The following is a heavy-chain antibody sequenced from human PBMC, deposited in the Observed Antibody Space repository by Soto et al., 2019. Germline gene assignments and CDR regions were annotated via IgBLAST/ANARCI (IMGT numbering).Heavy chain of an antibody. V-gene: IGHV1-69*18. CDR1: GGNFNTYP. CDR3: ARDSRLWGSTGWKRENLFDI. CDR2: IIPIFGTP. D-gene: IGHD3-16*01. Sequence: QVQWEQSGAEVKRPGSSVKVSCKTSGGNFNTYPISWVRQAPGHRLEWMGKIIPIFGTPDYAQKFQGRVTITADESTTTVYMELRRLKSDDSAVYDCARDSRLWGSTGWKRENLFDIWGQGTMVTVSS. J-gene: IGHJ3*02.